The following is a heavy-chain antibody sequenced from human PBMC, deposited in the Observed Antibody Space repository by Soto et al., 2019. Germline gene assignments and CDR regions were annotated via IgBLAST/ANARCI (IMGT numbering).Heavy chain of an antibody. Sequence: GGSLRLSCAASGFTFSSYAMSWVRQAPGKGLEWVSAISGSGGSTYYADSVKGRFTISRDNSKNTLYLQMNSLRAEDTAVYYCAKTTELQSEERGIAVAGHFYYYYGMDVWGQGTTVTVSS. V-gene: IGHV3-23*01. D-gene: IGHD6-19*01. CDR2: ISGSGGST. CDR1: GFTFSSYA. J-gene: IGHJ6*02. CDR3: AKTTELQSEERGIAVAGHFYYYYGMDV.